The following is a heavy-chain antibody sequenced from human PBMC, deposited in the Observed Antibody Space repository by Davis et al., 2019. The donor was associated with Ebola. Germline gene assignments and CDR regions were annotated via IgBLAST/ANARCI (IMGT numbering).Heavy chain of an antibody. CDR3: ARDLPQLVRGGGDY. CDR1: GYTFTNYR. J-gene: IGHJ4*02. V-gene: IGHV7-4-1*02. D-gene: IGHD6-13*01. CDR2: FNTNTGNP. Sequence: ASVTVSCKASGYTFTNYRFPWVRQAPGPGPEWLGWFNTNTGNPTYAQGFTGRFVFSLDTSVSTAYLQISSLKAEDTAVYYCARDLPQLVRGGGDYWCQGTLVTVSS.